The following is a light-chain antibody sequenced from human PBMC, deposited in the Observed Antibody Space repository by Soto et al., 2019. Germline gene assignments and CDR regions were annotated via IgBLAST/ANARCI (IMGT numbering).Light chain of an antibody. J-gene: IGKJ2*01. Sequence: DIQMTQSPSSLSASVGDRVTITCRASQDIDSYLNWYQQQPGRAPKLLIYATFNLQSGVPSRFSGSGSGTDFTLTISSLHPEDFATYYCQQSYGTPLTFGQGTKLEIK. V-gene: IGKV1-39*01. CDR2: ATF. CDR1: QDIDSY. CDR3: QQSYGTPLT.